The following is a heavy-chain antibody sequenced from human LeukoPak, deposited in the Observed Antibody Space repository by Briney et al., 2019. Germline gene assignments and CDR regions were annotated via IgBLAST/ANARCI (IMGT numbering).Heavy chain of an antibody. D-gene: IGHD1-26*01. V-gene: IGHV4-59*08. J-gene: IGHJ1*01. CDR3: TRLDSGDHGNIPH. Sequence: EGIGYIYHSGTTRYNPSLNSRVTISVETYKNQFSLRLNSVTAADTAIYYCTRLDSGDHGNIPHWGQGTLVTVSS. CDR2: IYHSGTT.